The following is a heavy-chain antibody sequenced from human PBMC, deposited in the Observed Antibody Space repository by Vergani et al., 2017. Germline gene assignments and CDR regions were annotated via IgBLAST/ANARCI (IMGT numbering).Heavy chain of an antibody. D-gene: IGHD6-13*01. CDR2: IWYDGSKE. Sequence: QVQLEESGGGVVQPGRSLRLSCAGSGFTLSSHAMHWVRQAPGKGLEWVAFIWYDGSKEYYADSVKGRFTISRDNSKNTLYLQMNNLRAADTAVYYCARARSSSWLGGPDAMDVWGQGTTVTVSS. CDR1: GFTLSSHA. V-gene: IGHV3-33*01. J-gene: IGHJ6*02. CDR3: ARARSSSWLGGPDAMDV.